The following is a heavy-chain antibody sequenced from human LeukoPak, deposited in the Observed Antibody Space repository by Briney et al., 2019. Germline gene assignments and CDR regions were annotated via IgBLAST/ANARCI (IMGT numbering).Heavy chain of an antibody. CDR1: GGSFSGYY. V-gene: IGHV4-34*01. CDR3: ARTYGYNYGTSQPYYFDY. J-gene: IGHJ4*02. CDR2: INHSGST. Sequence: PSETLSLTCAVYGGSFSGYYWSWIRQPPGKGLEWIGEINHSGSTNYNPSLKSRVTISVDTSNNQFSLKLSSVTAADTAVYYCARTYGYNYGTSQPYYFDYWGQGTLVTVSS. D-gene: IGHD5-18*01.